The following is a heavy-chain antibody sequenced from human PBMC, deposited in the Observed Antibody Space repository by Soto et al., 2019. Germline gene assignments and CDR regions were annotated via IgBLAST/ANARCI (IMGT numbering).Heavy chain of an antibody. J-gene: IGHJ5*02. D-gene: IGHD4-17*01. CDR3: AKMTTVPIRGRGGNWFDP. CDR2: INHSGST. Sequence: XATLSLTFAVHGGSFSGYDWSGIRQPPGKGLEWIGEINHSGSTNYNPSLKSRVTISVDTSKNQFSLKLSSVTAADTAVYYCAKMTTVPIRGRGGNWFDPWGQGTLVTVSS. V-gene: IGHV4-34*01. CDR1: GGSFSGYD.